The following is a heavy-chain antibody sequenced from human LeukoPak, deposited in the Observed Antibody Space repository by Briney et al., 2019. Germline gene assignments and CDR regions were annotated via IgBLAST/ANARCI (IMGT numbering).Heavy chain of an antibody. V-gene: IGHV3-30*18. Sequence: GGSLRLSCVASGFTFSNYGMHWARQAPGKGLEWVAVISSDERTTYYADSVKGRSTISRDLSKSTLYLQMDSLTGEDTAVYYCAKEKAHAHPVDYWGQGTLVTVSS. J-gene: IGHJ4*02. CDR3: AKEKAHAHPVDY. CDR2: ISSDERTT. CDR1: GFTFSNYG.